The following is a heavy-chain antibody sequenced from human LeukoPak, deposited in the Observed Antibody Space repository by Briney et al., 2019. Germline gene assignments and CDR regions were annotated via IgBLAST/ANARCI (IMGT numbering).Heavy chain of an antibody. CDR1: GYSFTSYW. Sequence: GESLKISCKGSGYSFTSYWIGWVRQMPGKGLEWMGIIYPGDSDTRYSPSCQGQVTISADRSISTAYLQWSSLKASDTAMYYCARRGEGYCSGGSCYDFDYWGQGTLVTVSS. J-gene: IGHJ4*02. D-gene: IGHD2-15*01. CDR3: ARRGEGYCSGGSCYDFDY. CDR2: IYPGDSDT. V-gene: IGHV5-51*01.